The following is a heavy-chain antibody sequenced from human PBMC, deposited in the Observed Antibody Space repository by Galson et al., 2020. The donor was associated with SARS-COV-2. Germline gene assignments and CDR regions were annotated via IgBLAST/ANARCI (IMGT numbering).Heavy chain of an antibody. V-gene: IGHV3-9*01. CDR2: ISWNSGSI. Sequence: SLKISCAASGFTFDDYAMHWVRQAPGKGLEWVSGISWNSGSIGYADSVKGRFTISRDNAKNSLYLQMNSLRAEDTALYYCAKGVGFGAKPTLYWYFDLWGRGTLVTVSS. D-gene: IGHD3-16*01. CDR1: GFTFDDYA. CDR3: AKGVGFGAKPTLYWYFDL. J-gene: IGHJ2*01.